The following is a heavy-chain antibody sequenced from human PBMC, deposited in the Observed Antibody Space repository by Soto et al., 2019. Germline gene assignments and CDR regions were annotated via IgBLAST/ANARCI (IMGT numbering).Heavy chain of an antibody. D-gene: IGHD3-10*01. CDR1: GFTFSSYA. V-gene: IGHV3-23*01. J-gene: IGHJ4*02. Sequence: PGGSLRLSCAASGFTFSSYAMSWVRQAPGKGLEWVSAISGSGGSTYYADSVKGRFTISRDNSKNTLYLQMNSLRAEDTAVYYCARHFGGSYYNVQFDYWGQGTLVTVSS. CDR3: ARHFGGSYYNVQFDY. CDR2: ISGSGGST.